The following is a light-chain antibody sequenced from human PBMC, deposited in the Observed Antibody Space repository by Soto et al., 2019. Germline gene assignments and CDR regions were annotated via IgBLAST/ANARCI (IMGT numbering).Light chain of an antibody. V-gene: IGKV3-20*01. CDR1: QSVSSNY. CDR2: GAS. Sequence: DIVLTQSPGTLSLSPGERATVSGRASQSVSSNYLAWYQQKPGQAPRLLIYGASSRATGIPDRFSGSGAGTDFTLTISCLQSEDFATYYCQQYYSFPLTFGGGTKVDIK. J-gene: IGKJ4*01. CDR3: QQYYSFPLT.